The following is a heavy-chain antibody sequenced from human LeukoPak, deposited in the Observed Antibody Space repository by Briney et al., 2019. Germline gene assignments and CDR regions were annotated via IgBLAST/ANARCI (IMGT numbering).Heavy chain of an antibody. CDR1: GGSISSYY. J-gene: IGHJ3*02. CDR2: IYTSGST. V-gene: IGHV4-4*07. D-gene: IGHD3-22*01. CDR3: ARDYTPVHYYDSSGYWPGAFDI. Sequence: SETLSLTCTVSGGSISSYYWSWIRQPAGKGLEWIGRIYTSGSTNYNPSLKSRVTMSVDTSKNQFSLKLSSVTAADTAVYYCARDYTPVHYYDSSGYWPGAFDIWGQGTMVTVSS.